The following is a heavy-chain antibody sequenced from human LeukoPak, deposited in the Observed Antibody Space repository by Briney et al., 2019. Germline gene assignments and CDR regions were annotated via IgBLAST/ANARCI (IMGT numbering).Heavy chain of an antibody. D-gene: IGHD6-13*01. CDR3: ASPSSEDWFDP. J-gene: IGHJ5*02. CDR2: IYYSGST. Sequence: SGTLSLTCTVSGGSISSSSYYWGWIRQPPGKGLEWIGSIYYSGSTYYNPSLKSRVTISVDTSKNQFSLKLSSVTAADTAVYYCASPSSEDWFDPWGQGTLVTVSS. CDR1: GGSISSSSYY. V-gene: IGHV4-39*01.